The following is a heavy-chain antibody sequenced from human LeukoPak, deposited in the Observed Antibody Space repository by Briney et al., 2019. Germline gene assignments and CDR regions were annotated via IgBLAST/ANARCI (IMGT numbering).Heavy chain of an antibody. CDR3: ARGVTMVRGVIINWFDP. CDR1: GGTFSSYA. V-gene: IGHV1-69*13. Sequence: SVQVSCKASGGTFSSYAISWVRQAPGQGLEWMGGIIPIFGTANYAQKFQGRVTITADESTSTAYMELSSLRSEDTAVYYCARGVTMVRGVIINWFDPWGQGTLVTVSS. J-gene: IGHJ5*02. D-gene: IGHD3-10*01. CDR2: IIPIFGTA.